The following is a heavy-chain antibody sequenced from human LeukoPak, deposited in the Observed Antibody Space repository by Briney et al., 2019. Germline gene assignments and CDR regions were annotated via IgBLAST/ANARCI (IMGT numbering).Heavy chain of an antibody. J-gene: IGHJ2*01. V-gene: IGHV4-4*07. CDR1: GGPISSYY. CDR2: IYTSGST. Sequence: SETLSLTCTVFGGPISSYYWSWIRQPAGKGLEWIGRIYTSGSTNYNPSLKSRVTMSVDTSKNQFSLKLSSVTAADTAVYYCARSGSSWYKAHWYFDLWGRGTLVTVSS. CDR3: ARSGSSWYKAHWYFDL. D-gene: IGHD6-13*01.